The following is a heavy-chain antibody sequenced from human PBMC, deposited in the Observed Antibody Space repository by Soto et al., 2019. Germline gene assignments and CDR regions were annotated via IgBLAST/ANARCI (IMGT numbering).Heavy chain of an antibody. CDR2: IYHSGST. Sequence: PSETLSLTCAVSSGSISSSNWWSWVRQPPGKGLEWIGEIYHSGSTNYNPSLKSRVTISVDKSKNQFSLKLSSVTAADTAVYYCARGRTAPHYYYYYYMDVWGKGTTVTVSS. CDR1: SGSISSSNW. D-gene: IGHD2-21*02. J-gene: IGHJ6*03. CDR3: ARGRTAPHYYYYYYMDV. V-gene: IGHV4-4*02.